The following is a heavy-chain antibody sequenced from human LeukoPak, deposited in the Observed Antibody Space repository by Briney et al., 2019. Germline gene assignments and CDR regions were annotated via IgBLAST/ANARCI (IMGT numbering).Heavy chain of an antibody. CDR2: IRSKANNYST. V-gene: IGHV3-73*01. CDR1: GFTFSGST. D-gene: IGHD1-26*01. J-gene: IGHJ6*02. CDR3: IRGAASGSYYGFDV. Sequence: HTGGSLRLSCAASGFTFSGSTMHWVRQASGKGLEWVGRIRSKANNYSTAYATWVKGRFTLSRDDSKNTAYLQMNSLKTEDTAVYYCIRGAASGSYYGFDVWGQGATVTVSS.